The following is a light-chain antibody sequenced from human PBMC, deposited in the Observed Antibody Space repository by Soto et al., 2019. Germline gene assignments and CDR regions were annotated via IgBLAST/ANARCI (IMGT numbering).Light chain of an antibody. V-gene: IGKV2-24*01. CDR3: MQASLLRT. Sequence: IVLTQTPVSSAVTLGQPASFSCESSESLVHSDGKTYLGWLHLRPGQPPRLLIYQISKRPPGVPDRFSGSGAGTNFTLKISRVEPEDVGIFYCMQASLLRTFGQGTKVEIK. CDR2: QIS. CDR1: ESLVHSDGKTY. J-gene: IGKJ1*01.